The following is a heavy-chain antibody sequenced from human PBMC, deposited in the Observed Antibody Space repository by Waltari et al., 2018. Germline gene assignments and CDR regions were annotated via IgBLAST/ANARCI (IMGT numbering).Heavy chain of an antibody. CDR1: GYTFTSYA. CDR3: ARDPDYSGGAFDI. J-gene: IGHJ3*02. V-gene: IGHV1-3*01. D-gene: IGHD5-12*01. Sequence: QVQLVQSGAEVKKPGASVKVSCKASGYTFTSYAMHWVRQAPGQRLEWMGWINAGNGNTKYSQKFQGRVTITRDTSASTAYMELSSLRSEDTAVYYCARDPDYSGGAFDIWGQGTMVTVSS. CDR2: INAGNGNT.